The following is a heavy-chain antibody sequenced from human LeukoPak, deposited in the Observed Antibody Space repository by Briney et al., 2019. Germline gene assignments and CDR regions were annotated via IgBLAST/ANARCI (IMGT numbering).Heavy chain of an antibody. V-gene: IGHV3-9*01. Sequence: PGRSLRLSCAASGFTFDDYAMHWVRQAPGKGLEWVSGISWNSGSIGYSDSVKGRFTISRDNAKNSLYLQMNSLRAEDTAVYYCAREVCSGGSCYGVGSWFDPWGQGTLVTVSS. CDR3: AREVCSGGSCYGVGSWFDP. CDR2: ISWNSGSI. D-gene: IGHD2-15*01. J-gene: IGHJ5*02. CDR1: GFTFDDYA.